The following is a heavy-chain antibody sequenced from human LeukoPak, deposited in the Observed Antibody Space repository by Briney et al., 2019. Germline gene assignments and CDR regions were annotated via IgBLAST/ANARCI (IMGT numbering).Heavy chain of an antibody. CDR1: GFTFSNAW. V-gene: IGHV3-74*01. J-gene: IGHJ4*02. D-gene: IGHD1-26*01. CDR3: VRGLQEWDLRRDY. Sequence: GGSLRLSCAASGFTFSNAWMSWVRQAPGKGLVWVSRINTDGSSTNYADSVEGRFTISRDNAKNTLFLYMNSLRVEDTAVYYCVRGLQEWDLRRDYWGQGTLVTVSS. CDR2: INTDGSST.